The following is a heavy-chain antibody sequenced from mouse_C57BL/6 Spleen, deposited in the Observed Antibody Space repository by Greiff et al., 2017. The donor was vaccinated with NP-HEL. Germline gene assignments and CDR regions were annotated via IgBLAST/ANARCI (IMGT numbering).Heavy chain of an antibody. Sequence: QVQLQQSGAELVRPGASVTLSCKASGYTFTDYEMHWVKQTPVHGLEWIGAIDPETGGTAYNQKFKDKARLTADKSTSTAYMELRSLTSEDSAVYYFTRLRGNSAMDYWGQGTSVTVSS. CDR3: TRLRGNSAMDY. CDR2: IDPETGGT. V-gene: IGHV1-15*01. J-gene: IGHJ4*01. CDR1: GYTFTDYE. D-gene: IGHD2-1*01.